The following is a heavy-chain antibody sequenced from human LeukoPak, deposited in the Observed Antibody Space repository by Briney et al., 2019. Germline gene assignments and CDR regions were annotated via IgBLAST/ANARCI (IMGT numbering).Heavy chain of an antibody. CDR2: INHSGST. Sequence: TLSLTCAXYGXSFSGYYWSWIRQPPGKGLEWIGEINHSGSTNYNPSLKSRVTISVDTSKNQFSLQLNSVTPEDTAVYYCAREELRLGDYWGQGTLVTVSS. D-gene: IGHD1-7*01. CDR1: GXSFSGYY. J-gene: IGHJ4*02. V-gene: IGHV4-34*01. CDR3: AREELRLGDY.